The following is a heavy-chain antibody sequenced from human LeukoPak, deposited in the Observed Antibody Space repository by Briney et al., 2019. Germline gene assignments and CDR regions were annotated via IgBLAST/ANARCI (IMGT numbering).Heavy chain of an antibody. CDR1: GFTVSSNY. V-gene: IGHV3-53*01. J-gene: IGHJ6*02. Sequence: GGSLRLSCAASGFTVSSNYMSWVRQAPGKGLEWVSVIYSGGSTYYADSVKGRFTISRDNSKNTLYLQMNSLRAEDTAVYYCASGPLDTAMVTQYYYYYYGMDVWGQGTTVTVSS. CDR3: ASGPLDTAMVTQYYYYYYGMDV. CDR2: IYSGGST. D-gene: IGHD5-18*01.